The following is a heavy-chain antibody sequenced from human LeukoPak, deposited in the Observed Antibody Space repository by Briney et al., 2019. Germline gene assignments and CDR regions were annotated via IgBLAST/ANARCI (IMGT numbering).Heavy chain of an antibody. Sequence: SQAPSLTCVISGDSLSSNSPAGDSIRQSPSRGLEWLGRTYYRSEWYNDYAVSVKSRITINPATYKYQFSLQLNSVTPEDTAVYYCARRTITVLPAHSGYMDIWGKGTTVTVSS. CDR3: ARRTITVLPAHSGYMDI. J-gene: IGHJ6*03. CDR2: TYYRSEWYN. V-gene: IGHV6-1*01. CDR1: GDSLSSNSPA. D-gene: IGHD3-3*01.